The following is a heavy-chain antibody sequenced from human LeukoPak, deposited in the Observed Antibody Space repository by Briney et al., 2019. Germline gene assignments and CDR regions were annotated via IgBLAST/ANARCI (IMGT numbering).Heavy chain of an antibody. CDR2: LYSGGNT. CDR3: SGQFDSKYYFDY. V-gene: IGHV3-53*01. D-gene: IGHD5-24*01. J-gene: IGHJ4*02. Sequence: GGSLRLSCAASGFIVSSNYMSWVRQAPGKGLEWVSPLYSGGNTYYADSVKGRFTISRDNSKNTLYLQMNSLRAEDTAIYYCSGQFDSKYYFDYWGQGTLVTVSS. CDR1: GFIVSSNY.